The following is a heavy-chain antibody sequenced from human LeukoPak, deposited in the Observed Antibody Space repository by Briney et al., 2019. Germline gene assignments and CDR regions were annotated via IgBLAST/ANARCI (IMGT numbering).Heavy chain of an antibody. D-gene: IGHD3-3*01. V-gene: IGHV3-33*08. CDR1: GFTFSSYG. J-gene: IGHJ4*02. CDR2: IWYGGSNK. CDR3: ARDRDLRYDFWSGYTPSY. Sequence: PGGPLRLSCAASGFTFSSYGMHWVRQAPGKGLEWVAVIWYGGSNKYYADSVKGRFTISRDNSKNTLYLQMNSLRAEDTAVYYCARDRDLRYDFWSGYTPSYWGQGTLVTVSS.